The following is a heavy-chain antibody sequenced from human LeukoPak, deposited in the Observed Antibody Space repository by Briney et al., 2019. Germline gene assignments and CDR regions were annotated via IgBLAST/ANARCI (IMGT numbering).Heavy chain of an antibody. D-gene: IGHD2-2*01. Sequence: GGSLRLSCAASGFTFSSYWMHWVRQAPGKGLVWVSRINTDGSSTSYADSVKGRFTISRDNAKNTLYLQMNSLRAEDTAVYYCAGSVLLRDIVVVPAAITHSWFDPWGQGTLVTVSS. CDR1: GFTFSSYW. J-gene: IGHJ5*02. V-gene: IGHV3-74*01. CDR3: AGSVLLRDIVVVPAAITHSWFDP. CDR2: INTDGSST.